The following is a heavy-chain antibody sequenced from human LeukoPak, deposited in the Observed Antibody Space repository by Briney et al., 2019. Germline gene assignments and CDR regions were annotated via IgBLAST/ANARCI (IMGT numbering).Heavy chain of an antibody. D-gene: IGHD3-22*01. Sequence: PGRSLRLSCAASGFTFDDYAMHWVRQAPGKGLEWVSGISWNSGSIGYADSVKGRFTISRDNAKNSLYLQMNSLRAEDMALYYCAKASGYYALGDAFGIWGQGTMVTVSS. V-gene: IGHV3-9*03. CDR1: GFTFDDYA. CDR2: ISWNSGSI. CDR3: AKASGYYALGDAFGI. J-gene: IGHJ3*02.